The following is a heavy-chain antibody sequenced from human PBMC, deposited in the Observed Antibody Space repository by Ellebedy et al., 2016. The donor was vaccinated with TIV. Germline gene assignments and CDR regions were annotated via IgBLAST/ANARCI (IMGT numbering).Heavy chain of an antibody. CDR1: GYTFTGYY. J-gene: IGHJ5*02. D-gene: IGHD1-26*01. CDR3: ARDEGVGAPEGFDP. Sequence: AASVKVSCKASGYTFTGYYMHWVRQAPGQGLEWMGWINPNSGGTNYAQKFQGRVTMTRDTSISTAYMELSRLRSDDTAVYYCARDEGVGAPEGFDPWGQGTLVTVSS. V-gene: IGHV1-2*02. CDR2: INPNSGGT.